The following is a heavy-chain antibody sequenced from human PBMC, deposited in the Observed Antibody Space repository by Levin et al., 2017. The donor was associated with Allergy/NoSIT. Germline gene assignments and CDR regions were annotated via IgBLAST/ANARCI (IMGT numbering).Heavy chain of an antibody. CDR2: IIPIFGTA. CDR3: ASGPPLRPDTLYYFDY. Sequence: SVKVSCKASGGTFSSYAISWVRQAPGQGLEWMGGIIPIFGTANYAQKFQGRVTITADKSTSTAYMELSSLRSEDTAVYYCASGPPLRPDTLYYFDYWGQGTLVTVSS. J-gene: IGHJ4*02. V-gene: IGHV1-69*06. CDR1: GGTFSSYA. D-gene: IGHD5/OR15-5a*01.